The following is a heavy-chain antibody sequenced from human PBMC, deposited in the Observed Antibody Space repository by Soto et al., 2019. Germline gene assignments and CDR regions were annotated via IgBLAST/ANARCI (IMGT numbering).Heavy chain of an antibody. CDR3: ARGRLPESSCCDH. CDR1: GFTFSRYW. D-gene: IGHD6-13*01. J-gene: IGHJ4*02. Sequence: GGSLRLSCAASGFTFSRYWMHWVRQAPGKGPVWVSRIDGEDSRRSYADSVKGRFTVSRDNAKNTLYLQLNSLTAEDTAVYYCARGRLPESSCCDHWGQGTLVTVSS. V-gene: IGHV3-74*01. CDR2: IDGEDSRR.